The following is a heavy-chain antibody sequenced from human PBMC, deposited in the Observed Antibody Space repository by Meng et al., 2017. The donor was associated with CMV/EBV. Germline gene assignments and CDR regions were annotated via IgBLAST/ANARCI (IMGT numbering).Heavy chain of an antibody. CDR1: GYTFTGYY. D-gene: IGHD1-26*01. J-gene: IGHJ4*02. CDR2: INPNSGGT. V-gene: IGHV1-2*02. CDR3: ARVGVRLGPFDY. Sequence: GQWGQSGAEVKKPGAQVKVSCKASGYTFTGYYMHWVRQAPGQGLEWMGWINPNSGGTNYAQKFQGRVTMTRDTSISTAYMELSRLRSDDTAVYYCARVGVRLGPFDYWGQGTLVTVSS.